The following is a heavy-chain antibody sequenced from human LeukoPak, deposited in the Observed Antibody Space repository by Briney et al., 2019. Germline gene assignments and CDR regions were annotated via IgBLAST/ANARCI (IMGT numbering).Heavy chain of an antibody. D-gene: IGHD3-10*02. J-gene: IGHJ4*02. CDR3: AGTDYVKVGPQN. CDR1: GGTFSSYA. V-gene: IGHV1-69*05. CDR2: IIPIFGTA. Sequence: SVKVSCKASGGTFSSYAISWVRQAPGQGLEWMGRIIPIFGTANYAQKFQGRVTITTDESTSTAYMELSSLKSEDPAVYYCAGTDYVKVGPQNWGQGTLVTVSS.